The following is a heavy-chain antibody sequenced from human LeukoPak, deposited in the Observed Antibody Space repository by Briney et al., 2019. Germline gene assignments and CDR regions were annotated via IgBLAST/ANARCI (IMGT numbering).Heavy chain of an antibody. CDR2: IYYSGNT. CDR1: GGSMSNYY. D-gene: IGHD2-2*01. CDR3: ARDDADPSGQFKAFDP. V-gene: IGHV4-59*12. J-gene: IGHJ5*02. Sequence: SETLSLTCSVSGGSMSNYYWSWIRQPPGKGLEWIGYIYYSGNTHYNPSLKSRVTISVDTSKNQFSLKVTSVIAADTAVYYCARDDADPSGQFKAFDPWGQGTLVTVSS.